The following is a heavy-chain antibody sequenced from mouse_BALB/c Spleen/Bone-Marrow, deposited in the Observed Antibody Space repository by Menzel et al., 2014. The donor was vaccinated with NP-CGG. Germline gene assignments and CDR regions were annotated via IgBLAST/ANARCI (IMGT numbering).Heavy chain of an antibody. V-gene: IGHV1S81*02. J-gene: IGHJ1*01. CDR2: INPSNGGT. Sequence: QVQLQQSGAELAKPGASVELSCKASGYTFSSYYMYWVKQRPGQGLEWIGEINPSNGGTKFNEKFKSKATLTVDKSSSTAYMQLSSLTSEDSAVYYCTRSNYGYWYFDVWGAGTTVTVSS. D-gene: IGHD1-1*01. CDR3: TRSNYGYWYFDV. CDR1: GYTFSSYY.